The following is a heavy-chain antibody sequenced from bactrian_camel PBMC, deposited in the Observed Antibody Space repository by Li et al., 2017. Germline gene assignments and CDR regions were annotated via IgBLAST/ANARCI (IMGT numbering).Heavy chain of an antibody. D-gene: IGHD1*01. CDR2: IDVDGDT. CDR1: GHTYSSYC. Sequence: HVQLVESGGGSVQAGGSLRLSCVQSGHTYSSYCLAWFREAPGMEREGVADIDVDGDTHYADFAQGRFTTSRDNAKSTVYLQMSDLKNDDTAMYYCVRSPELAIPSTVVTIEREGRGTQVTVS. V-gene: IGHV3S55*01. J-gene: IGHJ4*01.